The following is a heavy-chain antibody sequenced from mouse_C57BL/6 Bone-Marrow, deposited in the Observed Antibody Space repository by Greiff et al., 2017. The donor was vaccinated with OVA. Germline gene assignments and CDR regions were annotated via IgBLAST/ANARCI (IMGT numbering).Heavy chain of an antibody. J-gene: IGHJ3*01. CDR1: GFTFTSYW. Sequence: QVQLQQPGTELVKPGASVKLSCKASGFTFTSYWMHWVKQRPGQGLEWIGNINPSNGGPNSTEKFKGKATLTVDKSSSTAYMQLSSLTSEDSAVYYCARGRRSFWFAYWGQGTLVTVSA. CDR2: INPSNGGP. CDR3: ARGRRSFWFAY. V-gene: IGHV1-53*01.